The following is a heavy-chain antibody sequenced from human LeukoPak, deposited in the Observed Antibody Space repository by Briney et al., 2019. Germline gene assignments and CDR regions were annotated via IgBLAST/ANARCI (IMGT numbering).Heavy chain of an antibody. J-gene: IGHJ5*02. D-gene: IGHD5-18*01. CDR1: GFTFSSYA. Sequence: PGGSLRLSCAASGFTFSSYAMSWVRQAPGKGLEWVSAISGSGGSTYYADSVKGRFTISRDNSKNTLYLQMNGLRAEDTAVYYCAKGWTAMTPFVNWFDPWGQGTLVTVSS. V-gene: IGHV3-23*01. CDR2: ISGSGGST. CDR3: AKGWTAMTPFVNWFDP.